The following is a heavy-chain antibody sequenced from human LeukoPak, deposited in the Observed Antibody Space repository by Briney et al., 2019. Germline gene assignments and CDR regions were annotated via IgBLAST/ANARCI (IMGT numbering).Heavy chain of an antibody. CDR2: ISYDGSNK. V-gene: IGHV3-30*04. Sequence: GGSLRLSCAASGFTFSSYAMHWVRQAPGKGLEWVAVISYDGSNKYYADSVKGRFTISRDNSKNTLYLQMNSLRAEDTAVYYCARDPWYDILTGYSPFDYWGQGTLVTVSS. J-gene: IGHJ4*02. CDR1: GFTFSSYA. D-gene: IGHD3-9*01. CDR3: ARDPWYDILTGYSPFDY.